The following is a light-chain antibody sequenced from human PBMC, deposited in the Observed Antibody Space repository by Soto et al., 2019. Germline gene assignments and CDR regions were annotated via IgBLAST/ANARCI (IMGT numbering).Light chain of an antibody. J-gene: IGKJ2*01. Sequence: EIVLTQSPGSLSLSTRERATLSCRASQSVSSNHLAWYQQKPGQAPRLLIYGASRRAACIPDRFSGSGSGTDFTLTISRLEPEDFAVYYCQQYGGSTYTFVQGTKVEIQ. V-gene: IGKV3-20*01. CDR1: QSVSSNH. CDR3: QQYGGSTYT. CDR2: GAS.